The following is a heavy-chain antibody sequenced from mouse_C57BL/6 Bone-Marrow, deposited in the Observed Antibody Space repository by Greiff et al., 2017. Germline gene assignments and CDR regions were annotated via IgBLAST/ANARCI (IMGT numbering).Heavy chain of an antibody. J-gene: IGHJ2*01. CDR2: IDPENGDT. V-gene: IGHV14-4*01. CDR3: TTGYYFDY. Sequence: VPLQQPGAELVRPGASVTLSCTASGFNIKDDYMHWVKQRPEQGLEWIGWIDPENGDTEYASKFQGKATKTADTSSNTAYLQLSSLTSEDTAVYYCTTGYYFDYWGQGTTLTVSS. CDR1: GFNIKDDY. D-gene: IGHD2-2*01.